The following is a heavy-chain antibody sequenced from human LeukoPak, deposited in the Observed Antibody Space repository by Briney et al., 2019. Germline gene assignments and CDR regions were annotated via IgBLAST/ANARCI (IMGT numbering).Heavy chain of an antibody. J-gene: IGHJ5*02. CDR1: GFSFSSYW. Sequence: GGSLRLSCAASGFSFSSYWMSWVRQAPGKGLEWVANIKQDGSEKYYVDSVKGRFTISRDNAKNSLYLQMNSLRAEDTAVYYCARDRTGDSGSYYGYWFDPWGQGTLVTVSS. D-gene: IGHD1-26*01. V-gene: IGHV3-7*01. CDR3: ARDRTGDSGSYYGYWFDP. CDR2: IKQDGSEK.